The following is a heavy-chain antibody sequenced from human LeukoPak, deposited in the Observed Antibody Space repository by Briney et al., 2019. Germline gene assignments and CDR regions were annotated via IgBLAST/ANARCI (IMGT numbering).Heavy chain of an antibody. J-gene: IGHJ3*02. CDR2: IYHSGST. V-gene: IGHV4-38-2*01. CDR1: GYSISSGYY. D-gene: IGHD3-22*01. CDR3: ARHTVDPFTMIVVVDAFDI. Sequence: PSETLSLTCAVSGYSISSGYYWGWIRQPPGKGLEWIGSIYHSGSTYYNPSLKSRVTISVDTSTNQFSLKLSSVTAADTAVYYCARHTVDPFTMIVVVDAFDIWGQGTMVTVSS.